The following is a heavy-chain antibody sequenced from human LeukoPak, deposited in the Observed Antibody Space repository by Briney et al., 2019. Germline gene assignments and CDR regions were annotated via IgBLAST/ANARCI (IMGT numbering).Heavy chain of an antibody. Sequence: QPGGSLRLSCAASTFTFADFAMTWVRQAPGKGLEWVSTISGGGGSTYYADSVKGRFTISRDNSKNTLYLQMNSLRAEDTAVYYCASMGWNDLAPGAFDYWGQGTLVTVSS. J-gene: IGHJ4*02. D-gene: IGHD1-1*01. V-gene: IGHV3-23*01. CDR3: ASMGWNDLAPGAFDY. CDR1: TFTFADFA. CDR2: ISGGGGST.